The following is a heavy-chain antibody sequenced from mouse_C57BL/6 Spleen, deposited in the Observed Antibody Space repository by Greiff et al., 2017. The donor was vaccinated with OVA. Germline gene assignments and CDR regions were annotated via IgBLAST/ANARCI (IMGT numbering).Heavy chain of an antibody. D-gene: IGHD2-5*01. Sequence: VQLQQPGAELVRPGSSVKLSCKASGYTFTSYWMDWVKQRPGQGLEWIGNIYPSDSETHYNQKFKDKATLTVDKSSSTAYMQLSSLTSEDSAVYYCARGGYSNYEDYYAMDYWGQGTSVTVSS. V-gene: IGHV1-61*01. J-gene: IGHJ4*01. CDR1: GYTFTSYW. CDR3: ARGGYSNYEDYYAMDY. CDR2: IYPSDSET.